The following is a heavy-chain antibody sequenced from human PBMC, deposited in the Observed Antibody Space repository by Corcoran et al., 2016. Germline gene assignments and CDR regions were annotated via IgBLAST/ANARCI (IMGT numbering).Heavy chain of an antibody. CDR1: GYTFINHY. CDR3: WRGSGQDGRDWFDP. V-gene: IGHV1-8*01. Sequence: QVQLVQSGAEVMKPGASVKVSCKASGYTFINHYINWVRQATGHGLAWMGWMNSNSGNTGYAQMFQGRVTMTRDTSIDTSYLALSSLRYDDTAVCFCWRGSGQDGRDWFDPWGQGTAVIVSS. CDR2: MNSNSGNT. J-gene: IGHJ5*02. D-gene: IGHD6-19*01.